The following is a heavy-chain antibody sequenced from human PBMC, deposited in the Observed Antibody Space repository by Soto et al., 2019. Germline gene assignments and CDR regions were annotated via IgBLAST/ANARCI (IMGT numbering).Heavy chain of an antibody. CDR1: GYSFSSYY. V-gene: IGHV1-46*01. J-gene: IGHJ4*02. CDR2: INPSGDRI. CDR3: ARDWEFGY. D-gene: IGHD1-26*01. Sequence: QVQLVQSGAEVKKPGASVKVSCKASGYSFSSYYMHWVRQAPGQGLEWMGVINPSGDRITYAQKFQGRVTMTKDTSTSTLFMEVSSLRSEDTAVYFCARDWEFGYWGQGTLVTVSS.